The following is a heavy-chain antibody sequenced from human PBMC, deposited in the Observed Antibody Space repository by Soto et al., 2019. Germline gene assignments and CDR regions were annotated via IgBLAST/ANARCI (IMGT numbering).Heavy chain of an antibody. CDR3: ARVDRYSSGWYRSYYYYGMDV. D-gene: IGHD6-19*01. CDR1: GGSFSGYY. CDR2: INHSGST. J-gene: IGHJ6*02. Sequence: QVQLQQWGAGLLKPSETLSLTCAVYGGSFSGYYWSWIRQPPGKGLEWIGEINHSGSTNYNPSLKSRVTISVDTSKNQFSLKLSSVTAADTAVYYCARVDRYSSGWYRSYYYYGMDVWGQGTTVTVSS. V-gene: IGHV4-34*01.